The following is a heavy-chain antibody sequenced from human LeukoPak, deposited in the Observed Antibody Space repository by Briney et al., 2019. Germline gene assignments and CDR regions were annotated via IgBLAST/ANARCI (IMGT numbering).Heavy chain of an antibody. CDR1: GFTFSSYS. V-gene: IGHV3-21*01. CDR2: ISSGSSFI. J-gene: IGHJ6*02. D-gene: IGHD3-10*01. Sequence: GGSLRLSCAASGFTFSSYSMNWVRQAPGKEREWVSSISSGSSFIYYADSVKGRFTLSRDNAKNSLYLQMNSQRAEDTAVYYCARDFHPRQEMVRGVISDGMDVWGQGTTVTVSS. CDR3: ARDFHPRQEMVRGVISDGMDV.